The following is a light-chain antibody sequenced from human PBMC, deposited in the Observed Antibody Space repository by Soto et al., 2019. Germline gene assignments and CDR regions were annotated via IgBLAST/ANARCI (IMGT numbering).Light chain of an antibody. Sequence: IQMTQSPSNLSASVGDRVTITCRASQSISRGLAWYQQKPGKAPKLLIYDPSSLESGVPSRFSGSGSGTEFTLTISSLQPDDFATYYCQQYNSYSHTFGQGTKLEIK. CDR2: DPS. CDR3: QQYNSYSHT. CDR1: QSISRG. V-gene: IGKV1-5*01. J-gene: IGKJ2*01.